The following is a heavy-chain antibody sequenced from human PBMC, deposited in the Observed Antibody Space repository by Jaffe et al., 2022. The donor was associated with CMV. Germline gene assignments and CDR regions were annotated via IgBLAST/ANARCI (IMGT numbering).Heavy chain of an antibody. CDR2: ISYDGSNK. J-gene: IGHJ6*02. CDR3: AKVGELSPEDGMDV. D-gene: IGHD3-16*02. CDR1: GFTFSSYG. Sequence: QVQLVESGGGVVQPGRSLRLSCAASGFTFSSYGMHWVRQAPGKGLEWVAVISYDGSNKYYADSVKGRFTISRDNSKNTLYLQMNSLRAEDTAVYYCAKVGELSPEDGMDVWGQGTTVTVSS. V-gene: IGHV3-30*18.